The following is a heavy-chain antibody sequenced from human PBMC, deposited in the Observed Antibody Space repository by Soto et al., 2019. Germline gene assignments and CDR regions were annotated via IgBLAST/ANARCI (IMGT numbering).Heavy chain of an antibody. Sequence: EVQMVESGGGLVKPGGSLRLSCAVSGFSFRDAWMNWVRQAPGKGLEWVGRIKSKAAGGAIDYAAPVKDRFTISRDDSKATLYVQINSLKTEDTAMYYCTTDGSFGGVVVAFHLWGQWTMLSVSS. V-gene: IGHV3-15*07. J-gene: IGHJ3*01. CDR1: GFSFRDAW. D-gene: IGHD3-10*01. CDR3: TTDGSFGGVVVAFHL. CDR2: IKSKAAGGAI.